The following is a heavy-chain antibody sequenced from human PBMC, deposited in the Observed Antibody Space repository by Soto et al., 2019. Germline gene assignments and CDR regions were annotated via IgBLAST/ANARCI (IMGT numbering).Heavy chain of an antibody. CDR1: GFTFSDYY. CDR2: ISSSSSYT. D-gene: IGHD2-8*01. Sequence: QVQLVESGGGLVKPGGSLRLSCAASGFTFSDYYMSWIRQAPGKGLEWVSYISSSSSYTNYADSVKGRFTNSRDNAKNSLYLQMNSLRAEDTAVYYCARVKSMVYVPYYFDYWGQGTLVTVSS. V-gene: IGHV3-11*06. J-gene: IGHJ4*02. CDR3: ARVKSMVYVPYYFDY.